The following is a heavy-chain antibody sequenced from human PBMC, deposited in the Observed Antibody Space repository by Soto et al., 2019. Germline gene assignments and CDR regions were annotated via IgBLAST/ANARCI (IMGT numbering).Heavy chain of an antibody. D-gene: IGHD1-26*01. J-gene: IGHJ5*02. Sequence: QEQLVQSGAEVKKPGSSVRVSCKASGDSFSSYAISWVRQAPGQGLDWLGGIIPFFNTPHYARKFQGRVTITADESTSTAYMELSSLLSEDTATYYCARESAYGGNPLAFASWGQGTLVTVSS. CDR2: IIPFFNTP. CDR3: ARESAYGGNPLAFAS. V-gene: IGHV1-69*01. CDR1: GDSFSSYA.